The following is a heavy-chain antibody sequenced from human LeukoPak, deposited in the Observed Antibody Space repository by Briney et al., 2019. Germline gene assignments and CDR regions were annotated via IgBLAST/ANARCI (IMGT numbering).Heavy chain of an antibody. Sequence: ASVKVSCKASGYTFTGYYMHWVRQSPGQGLEWMGWINPNSGGTNYAQKFQGRVTMTRDTSISTAYMELSRLRSDDTAVYYCARMDIVVVVGGFDPWGQGTLVTVSS. CDR1: GYTFTGYY. CDR3: ARMDIVVVVGGFDP. V-gene: IGHV1-2*02. D-gene: IGHD2-15*01. J-gene: IGHJ5*02. CDR2: INPNSGGT.